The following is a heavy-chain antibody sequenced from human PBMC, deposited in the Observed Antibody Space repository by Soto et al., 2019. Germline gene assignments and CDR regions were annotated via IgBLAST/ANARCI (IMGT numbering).Heavy chain of an antibody. CDR2: INPNSGGT. CDR3: ARDTCTIFGVVPFYGMDV. J-gene: IGHJ6*02. Sequence: ASVKVSCKASGYTFTGYYMHWVRQAPGQGLEWMGWINPNSGGTNYAQKFQGWVTMTRDTSISTAYMELSRLRSDDTAVYYCARDTCTIFGVVPFYGMDVRGQGTTVTGSS. D-gene: IGHD3-3*01. CDR1: GYTFTGYY. V-gene: IGHV1-2*04.